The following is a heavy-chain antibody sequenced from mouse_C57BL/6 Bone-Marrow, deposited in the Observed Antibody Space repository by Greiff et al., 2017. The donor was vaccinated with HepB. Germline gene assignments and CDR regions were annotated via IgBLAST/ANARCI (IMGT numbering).Heavy chain of an antibody. CDR3: AHGYIHWYFDV. CDR1: GYAFSSSW. CDR2: IYPGDGDT. V-gene: IGHV1-82*01. Sequence: QVQLQQSGPELVKPGASVKISCKASGYAFSSSWMNWVKQRPGKGLEWIGRIYPGDGDTNYNGKFKGKATLTADKSSSTAYMQLSSLTSEDSAVYFGAHGYIHWYFDVGGTGTTLTVSS. D-gene: IGHD2-2*01. J-gene: IGHJ1*03.